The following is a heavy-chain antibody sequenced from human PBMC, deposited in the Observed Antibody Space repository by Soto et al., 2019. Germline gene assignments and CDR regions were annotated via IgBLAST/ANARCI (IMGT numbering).Heavy chain of an antibody. J-gene: IGHJ6*02. CDR2: IIGSGAVT. CDR1: GFTFSSYG. CDR3: AKERDSPRAQGGGMDV. D-gene: IGHD2-15*01. V-gene: IGHV3-23*01. Sequence: EVQLLESGGGLVQPGGSLRLSCAASGFTFSSYGINWVRQAPGKGLEWVSLIIGSGAVTHYADSVKGRFTISRDNAKNTPYLQMESLRAEYTAEYYCAKERDSPRAQGGGMDVWGHGTTVTV.